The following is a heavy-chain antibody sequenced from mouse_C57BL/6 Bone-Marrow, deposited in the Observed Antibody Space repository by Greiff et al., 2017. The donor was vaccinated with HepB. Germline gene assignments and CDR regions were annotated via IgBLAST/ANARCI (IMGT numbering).Heavy chain of an antibody. V-gene: IGHV3-5*01. J-gene: IGHJ2*01. D-gene: IGHD2-2*01. CDR3: ARAGDGYAYFDY. CDR1: GISITTGNYR. CDR2: IYYSSTI. Sequence: EVHLVESGPGLVKPSQTVFLTCTVTGISITTGNYRWSWIRQFPGNKLEWIGYIYYSSTITYNPSLTSRTTITRDTPKNQFFLEMNSLTAEDTATYYCARAGDGYAYFDYWGQGTTLTVSS.